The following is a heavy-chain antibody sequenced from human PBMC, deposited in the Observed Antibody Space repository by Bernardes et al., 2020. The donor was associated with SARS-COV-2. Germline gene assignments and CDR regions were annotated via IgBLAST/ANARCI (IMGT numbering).Heavy chain of an antibody. V-gene: IGHV3-33*01. D-gene: IGHD2-21*02. J-gene: IGHJ6*02. CDR1: GFTFSSYG. CDR2: IWYDGSNK. CDR3: AREAHCGGYCYPWSYYYCYCMDC. Sequence: GGSLRLSCAASGFTFSSYGMHWVRQAPGKGLEWVAVIWYDGSNKYYADSVKGRFTISRDNSKNTLYLQMNSLRAEDTAVYYCAREAHCGGYCYPWSYYYCYCMDCWGQGNTVTVSS.